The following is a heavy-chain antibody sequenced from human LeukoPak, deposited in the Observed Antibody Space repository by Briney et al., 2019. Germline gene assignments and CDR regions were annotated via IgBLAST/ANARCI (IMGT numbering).Heavy chain of an antibody. CDR1: GYTLTELS. CDR2: FDPEDGET. CDR3: ARVSYGYYGDY. D-gene: IGHD5-18*01. V-gene: IGHV1-24*01. J-gene: IGHJ4*02. Sequence: ASVKVSCKVSGYTLTELSMHWVRQAPGKGLEWMGGFDPEDGETIYAQKFQGRVTMTEGTSTDTAYMELSSLRSEDTAVYYCARVSYGYYGDYWGQGTLVTVSS.